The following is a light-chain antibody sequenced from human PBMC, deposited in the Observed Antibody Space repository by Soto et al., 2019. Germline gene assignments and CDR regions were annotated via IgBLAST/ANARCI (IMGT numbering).Light chain of an antibody. J-gene: IGLJ2*01. Sequence: HSVLSQAPSASGTPGQRVTISCSGSSSNIGSNYVYWYQQLPETAPKLLIYRTHQRPSGVPDRFSASKSDTSASLVISGLRSEDEAAYYCATWDDSLRGPVLFGGGTKLTVL. V-gene: IGLV1-47*01. CDR1: SSNIGSNY. CDR3: ATWDDSLRGPVL. CDR2: RTH.